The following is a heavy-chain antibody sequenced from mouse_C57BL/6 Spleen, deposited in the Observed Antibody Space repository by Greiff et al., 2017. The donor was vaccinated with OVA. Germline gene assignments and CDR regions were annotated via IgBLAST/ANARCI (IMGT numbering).Heavy chain of an antibody. CDR3: ERRGGRGYFDV. CDR1: GFTFSSYG. J-gene: IGHJ1*03. V-gene: IGHV5-6*01. CDR2: ISSGGSYT. Sequence: EVKLMESGGDLVKPGGSLKLSCAASGFTFSSYGMSWVRQTPDKRLEWVATISSGGSYTYYPDSVKGRFTISRDNAKNTLYRQMSSLKSEDTAMYYCERRGGRGYFDVWGTGTTVTVSS.